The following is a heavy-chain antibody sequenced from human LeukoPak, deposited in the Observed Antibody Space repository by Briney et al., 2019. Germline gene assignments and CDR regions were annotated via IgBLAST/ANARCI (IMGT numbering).Heavy chain of an antibody. CDR1: GFTFSNYR. D-gene: IGHD5-24*01. V-gene: IGHV3-21*01. CDR2: ISSSSIYI. CDR3: ARGRDGYNLVDAFDI. Sequence: GGSLRLSCAASGFTFSNYRMNWVRQAPGKGLEWVSSISSSSIYIYYADSLKGRFTISRDNAKNSLYLQMNSLRAEDTAVYYCARGRDGYNLVDAFDIWGQGIMVSVSS. J-gene: IGHJ3*02.